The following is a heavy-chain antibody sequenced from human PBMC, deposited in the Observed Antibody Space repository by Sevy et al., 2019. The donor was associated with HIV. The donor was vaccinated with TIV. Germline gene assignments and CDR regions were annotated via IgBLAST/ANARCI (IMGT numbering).Heavy chain of an antibody. CDR1: GFAMSSYW. J-gene: IGHJ4*02. CDR2: IKHDGSVR. CDR3: AREVGGSGSK. D-gene: IGHD1-26*01. V-gene: IGHV3-7*01. Sequence: GGSLRLTCAASGFAMSSYWVTWVRQVPGKGLEWVANIKHDGSVRKYLDSVRGRFTISRDNAKNSVYLEMNSLRAEDTAVYYCAREVGGSGSKWDQGTLVTVSS.